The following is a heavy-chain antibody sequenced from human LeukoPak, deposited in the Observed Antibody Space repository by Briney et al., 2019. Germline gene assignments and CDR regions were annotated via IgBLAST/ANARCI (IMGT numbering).Heavy chain of an antibody. Sequence: PGGSLRLSCAASGFTVSSNYMSWVRQDPGKGLEWVLVIYSGGSTYYADSVKGRFTVSRDNSKNTLYLEMNSLRAEDTAVYYCARAQDYDNSGFVDGFDIWGQGTMVTVSS. CDR3: ARAQDYDNSGFVDGFDI. CDR2: IYSGGST. D-gene: IGHD3-22*01. J-gene: IGHJ3*02. CDR1: GFTVSSNY. V-gene: IGHV3-66*01.